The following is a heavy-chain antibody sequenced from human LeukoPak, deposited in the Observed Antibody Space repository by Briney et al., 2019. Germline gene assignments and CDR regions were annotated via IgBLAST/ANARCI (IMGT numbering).Heavy chain of an antibody. Sequence: VASVKVSCKSSGYTFTGYYMHWVRQAPGQGLEWMGWINPNIGGTNYAQKFQGRVTMTRDTSISTAYMELSRLRSDDTAVYYCGRDSEAWRSGYYFDYWGQGTLVTVSS. V-gene: IGHV1-2*02. CDR3: GRDSEAWRSGYYFDY. CDR1: GYTFTGYY. CDR2: INPNIGGT. D-gene: IGHD1-26*01. J-gene: IGHJ4*02.